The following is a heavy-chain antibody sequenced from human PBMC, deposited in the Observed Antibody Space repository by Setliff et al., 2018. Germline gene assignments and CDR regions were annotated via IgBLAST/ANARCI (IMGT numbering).Heavy chain of an antibody. J-gene: IGHJ5*02. D-gene: IGHD6-19*01. CDR3: ARGAPYNTCWYGLDP. CDR2: INWKGNSI. V-gene: IGHV3-20*04. CDR1: GFTFSSYS. Sequence: ETLSLSCAASGFTFSSYSMNWVRQAPGKGLEWVSGINWKGNSIGYADSVKERFTISRDDAKNTLFLQMNSLRVEDTAVYYCARGAPYNTCWYGLDPWGQGTLVTVSS.